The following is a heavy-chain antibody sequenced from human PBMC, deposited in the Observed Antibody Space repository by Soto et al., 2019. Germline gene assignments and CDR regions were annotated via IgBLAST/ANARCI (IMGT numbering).Heavy chain of an antibody. CDR2: IYSSGST. CDR3: VRVGDRSGYSYYFDY. D-gene: IGHD3-22*01. Sequence: QVQLQESGPGLVKPSETLSLTCSVSGASISGYYWGWVRQSAGKGLTWIARIYSSGSTNYNPSFGSRVTMSVGASKNQVSLRLTSVTAADTAVYYCVRVGDRSGYSYYFDYWGQGRLVTVSS. J-gene: IGHJ4*02. CDR1: GASISGYY. V-gene: IGHV4-4*07.